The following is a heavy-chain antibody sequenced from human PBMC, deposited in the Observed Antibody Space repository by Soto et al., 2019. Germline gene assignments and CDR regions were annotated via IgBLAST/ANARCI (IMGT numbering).Heavy chain of an antibody. J-gene: IGHJ4*02. V-gene: IGHV1-69*12. CDR1: GGTFSSYA. D-gene: IGHD6-6*01. Sequence: QVQLVQSGAEVKKPGSSVKVSCKASGGTFSSYAISWVRQAPGQGLEWMGGIIPIFGTANYAQKFQGRVTNTADESPSTAYMELSSLRSEDTAVYYCGGEREYSSSSPFDYWGQGTLVTVSS. CDR2: IIPIFGTA. CDR3: GGEREYSSSSPFDY.